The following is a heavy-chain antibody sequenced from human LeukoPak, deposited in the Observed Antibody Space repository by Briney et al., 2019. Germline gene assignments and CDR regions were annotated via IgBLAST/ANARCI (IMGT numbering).Heavy chain of an antibody. CDR1: GGSISRYH. CDR3: ARGTDYGGNDAFDI. J-gene: IGHJ3*02. D-gene: IGHD4-23*01. V-gene: IGHV4-59*01. CDR2: IYYSGST. Sequence: PSETLSLTCTVSGGSISRYHWSWIRQPPGKGLEWIGYIYYSGSTNYNPSLKSRVTISVDTSKNQFSLKLSSVTAADTAVYYCARGTDYGGNDAFDIWGQGTMVTVSS.